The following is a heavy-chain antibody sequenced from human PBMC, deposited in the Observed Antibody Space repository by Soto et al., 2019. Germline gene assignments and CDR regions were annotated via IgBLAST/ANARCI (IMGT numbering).Heavy chain of an antibody. D-gene: IGHD4-17*01. CDR1: GESIRSYY. V-gene: IGHV4-4*07. CDR3: ARHSFAAVTTGFDS. CDR2: FYITGSA. Sequence: PSETLSLTCSVSGESIRSYYWSWIRQPAGGGLEWLGHFYITGSASYNPALESRVTMSLDTSKNQFSLKLSSVTAADTAVYYCARHSFAAVTTGFDSWGQGTLVTVSS. J-gene: IGHJ4*02.